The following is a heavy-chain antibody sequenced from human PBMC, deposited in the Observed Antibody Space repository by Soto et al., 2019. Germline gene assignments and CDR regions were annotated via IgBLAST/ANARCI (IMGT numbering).Heavy chain of an antibody. J-gene: IGHJ1*01. Sequence: QVQFLQSGAELKKPGASVKVSCKTSGYIFSDYPIHWVRQAPGRGLEWVAWINTGNGTTRYSPRLQGRVTLRTDTSASTVNMHLAGLRIEDTAVYYCASNAFAFWGQGTMVAVS. V-gene: IGHV1-3*04. CDR2: INTGNGTT. D-gene: IGHD3-3*02. CDR3: ASNAFAF. CDR1: GYIFSDYP.